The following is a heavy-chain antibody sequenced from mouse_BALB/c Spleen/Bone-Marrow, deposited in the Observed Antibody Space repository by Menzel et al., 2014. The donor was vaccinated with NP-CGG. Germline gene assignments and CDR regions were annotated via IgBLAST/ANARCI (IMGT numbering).Heavy chain of an antibody. Sequence: LMESGAELVKPGASVKLSCTASGFNIKDTYMHWVKQRPEQGLEWIGRIDPANGNTKYDPKFQGKATITADTSSNTAYLQLSSLTSEDTAVYYCARSRDYGSSYYAMDYWGQGTSVTVSS. CDR3: ARSRDYGSSYYAMDY. CDR1: GFNIKDTY. D-gene: IGHD1-1*01. V-gene: IGHV14-3*02. CDR2: IDPANGNT. J-gene: IGHJ4*01.